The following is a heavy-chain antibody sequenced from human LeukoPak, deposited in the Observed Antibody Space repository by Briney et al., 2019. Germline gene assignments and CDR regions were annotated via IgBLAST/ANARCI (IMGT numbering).Heavy chain of an antibody. J-gene: IGHJ4*02. D-gene: IGHD2-2*01. CDR3: ARVTASWHPYVDY. CDR2: INSDGSIR. V-gene: IGHV3-74*01. Sequence: GGSLRLSCAASGFTLRSYWMHWFRQAPGERLVWVSRINSDGSIRSYADSVEGRFTISRDNAENTLYLQLNSLRVEDTAVYFCARVTASWHPYVDYWGQGTLVTVSS. CDR1: GFTLRSYW.